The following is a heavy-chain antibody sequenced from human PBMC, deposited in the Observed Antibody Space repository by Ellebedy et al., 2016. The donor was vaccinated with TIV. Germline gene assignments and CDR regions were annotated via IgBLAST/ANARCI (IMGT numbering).Heavy chain of an antibody. D-gene: IGHD5-18*01. V-gene: IGHV1-69*10. J-gene: IGHJ6*03. CDR1: GGTFSNYG. Sequence: AASVKVSCKASGGTFSNYGISWARQAPGQGLEGLGGIIPLLEIANYEQRFQGRVTITAETSTSTAYMELSSLKSEDTAVYYCARLPESGDNQVLYYMDVWGEGTTVIVSS. CDR2: IIPLLEIA. CDR3: ARLPESGDNQVLYYMDV.